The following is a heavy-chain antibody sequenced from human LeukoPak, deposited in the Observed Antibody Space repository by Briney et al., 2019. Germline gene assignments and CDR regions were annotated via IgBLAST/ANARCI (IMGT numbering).Heavy chain of an antibody. J-gene: IGHJ4*02. V-gene: IGHV1-2*02. Sequence: ASVKVSCKASGDTFTGYYMHWVRQAPGQGLEWVGWINPNSGDTNYAQKFQGRITLTRDTSISTAYMELTRLRSEDTAVYYCARDPGYSYGLPFDYWGQGTLVTVSS. D-gene: IGHD5-18*01. CDR1: GDTFTGYY. CDR3: ARDPGYSYGLPFDY. CDR2: INPNSGDT.